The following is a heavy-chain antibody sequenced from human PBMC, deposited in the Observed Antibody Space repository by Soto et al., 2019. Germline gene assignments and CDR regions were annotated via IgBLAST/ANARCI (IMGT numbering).Heavy chain of an antibody. Sequence: SVKVSCKASGGTFSSYTISWVRQAPGQGLEWMGRIIPILVIANYAQKFQGRVTITADKSTSTAYMELSSLRSEDTAVYYCARGNRITIFGVEADFDLWGRGTLVTVSS. CDR3: ARGNRITIFGVEADFDL. CDR2: IIPILVIA. V-gene: IGHV1-69*02. D-gene: IGHD3-3*01. CDR1: GGTFSSYT. J-gene: IGHJ2*01.